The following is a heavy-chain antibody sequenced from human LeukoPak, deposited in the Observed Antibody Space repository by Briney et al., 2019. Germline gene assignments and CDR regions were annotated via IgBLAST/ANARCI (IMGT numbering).Heavy chain of an antibody. J-gene: IGHJ4*02. D-gene: IGHD3-22*01. Sequence: PGRSMRLSCAASGFTFTAYLIHWVRQAPGKGLEWVAVMPSEGNPMFYADSVKGRFTISRDNSKNTLYLQMNSLRAEDTAVYYCVRESEYYFDHSASFDYWGQGTLVTVSS. CDR3: VRESEYYFDHSASFDY. CDR1: GFTFTAYL. V-gene: IGHV3-30-3*01. CDR2: MPSEGNPM.